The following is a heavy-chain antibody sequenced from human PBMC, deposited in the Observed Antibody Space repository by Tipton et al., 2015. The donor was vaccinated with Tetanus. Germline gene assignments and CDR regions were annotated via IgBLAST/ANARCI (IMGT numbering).Heavy chain of an antibody. Sequence: TLSLTCTVSGGSISSGGYYWSWIRQHPGKGLEWIGYIYYSGSTYYNPSLKSRVTISVDTSKNQFSLKLSSVTAADTAVYYCARARYDLWSGYRFDYWGQGTLVTVSS. D-gene: IGHD3-3*01. V-gene: IGHV4-31*03. J-gene: IGHJ4*02. CDR3: ARARYDLWSGYRFDY. CDR1: GGSISSGGYY. CDR2: IYYSGST.